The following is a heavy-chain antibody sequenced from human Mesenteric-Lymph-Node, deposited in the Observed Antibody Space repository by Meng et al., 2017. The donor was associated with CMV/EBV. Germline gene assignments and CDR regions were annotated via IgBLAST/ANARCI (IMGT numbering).Heavy chain of an antibody. CDR1: GFTFDDYA. J-gene: IGHJ4*02. D-gene: IGHD3-3*01. CDR3: ARETRLEWLN. CDR2: INWNSGSI. Sequence: GGSLRLSCAASGFTFDDYAMHWVRQAPGKGLEWVSGINWNSGSIDYANSVKGRFTISRDNAKNSLYLQMNSLRAEDTAVYYCARETRLEWLNWGQGTLVTVSS. V-gene: IGHV3-9*01.